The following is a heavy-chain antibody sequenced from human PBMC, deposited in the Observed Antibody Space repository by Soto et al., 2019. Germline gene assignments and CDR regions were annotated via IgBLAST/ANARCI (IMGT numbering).Heavy chain of an antibody. J-gene: IGHJ6*02. CDR1: GYSFSGYW. D-gene: IGHD4-17*01. V-gene: IGHV5-10-1*01. CDR3: ARLYGGNSGMDV. CDR2: IDPSDSYT. Sequence: GESLKISCKASGYSFSGYWVTWVRQMPGKGLEWRGRIDPSDSYTNYNPPFQGHVTISVDKSISTAYLQWSSLKASDTAMYYCARLYGGNSGMDVWGQGTTVTVSS.